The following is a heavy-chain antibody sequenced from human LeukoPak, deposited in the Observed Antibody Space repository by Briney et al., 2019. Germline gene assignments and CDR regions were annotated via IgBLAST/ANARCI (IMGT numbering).Heavy chain of an antibody. D-gene: IGHD6-19*01. J-gene: IGHJ4*02. CDR2: IYYSGST. CDR1: GGSISSYY. CDR3: ARAVAVAGGFDY. Sequence: SETLSLTCTVSGGSISSYYWSWIRQPPGKGLEWIGYIYYSGSTNYNPSLKSRVTISVDTSKNQFSLKLSSVTAVDTAVYYCARAVAVAGGFDYWGQGTLVTVSS. V-gene: IGHV4-59*01.